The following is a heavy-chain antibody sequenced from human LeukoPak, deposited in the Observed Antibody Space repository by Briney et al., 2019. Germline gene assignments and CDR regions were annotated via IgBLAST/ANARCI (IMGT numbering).Heavy chain of an antibody. J-gene: IGHJ4*02. D-gene: IGHD5-18*01. Sequence: ASVKVSCKASGYTITNNYMHWVRQAPGQGLEWMGWISAYNGNTNYAQKLQGRVTMTTDTSTSTAYMELRSLRSDDTAVYYCARDLDTAMGLDYWGQGTLVTVSS. CDR3: ARDLDTAMGLDY. CDR2: ISAYNGNT. CDR1: GYTITNNY. V-gene: IGHV1-18*04.